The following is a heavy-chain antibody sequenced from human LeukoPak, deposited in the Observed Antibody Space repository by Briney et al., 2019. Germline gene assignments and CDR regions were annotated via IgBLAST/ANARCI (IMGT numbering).Heavy chain of an antibody. V-gene: IGHV1-2*02. CDR3: ARVRGIPRGFDY. J-gene: IGHJ4*02. CDR1: GYTFTGYY. D-gene: IGHD2-15*01. CDR2: INPNSDGP. Sequence: GASVKVSCKASGYTFTGYYLHWVRQAPGQGLEWMGWINPNSDGPYYAQKFQGRVTMTRDTSISTAYMELSRLRSDDTAVYYCARVRGIPRGFDYWGQGTLVTVSS.